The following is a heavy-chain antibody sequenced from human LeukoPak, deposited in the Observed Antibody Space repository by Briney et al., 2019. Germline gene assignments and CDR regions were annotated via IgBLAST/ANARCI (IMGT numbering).Heavy chain of an antibody. D-gene: IGHD4-17*01. J-gene: IGHJ3*02. V-gene: IGHV1-2*02. CDR3: ARDVDYGDLAYAFDI. CDR2: ISPNSGGT. Sequence: ASVKVSCKASGYTFTGYYMHWVRQAPGQGLEWMGWISPNSGGTNYAQKFQGRVTMTRDTSISTAYMELSRLRSDDTAVYYCARDVDYGDLAYAFDIWGQGTMVTVSS. CDR1: GYTFTGYY.